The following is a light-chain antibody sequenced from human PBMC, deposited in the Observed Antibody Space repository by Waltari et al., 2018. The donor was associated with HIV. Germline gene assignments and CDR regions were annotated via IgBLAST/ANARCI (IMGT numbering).Light chain of an antibody. CDR3: QSADSSGTWV. V-gene: IGLV3-25*03. CDR2: KDP. J-gene: IGLJ3*02. Sequence: SDELTQPPSVSVSPGQTARITCAGDALPNKYAYWYHQKPGQAPVLGIYKDPARPSGIPERFPGSSSGTTVTLTISGVQAEDEADYYCQSADSSGTWVFGGGTTLTV. CDR1: ALPNKY.